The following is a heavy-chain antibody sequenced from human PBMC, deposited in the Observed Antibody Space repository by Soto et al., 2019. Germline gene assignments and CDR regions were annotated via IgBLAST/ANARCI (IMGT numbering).Heavy chain of an antibody. V-gene: IGHV1-45*02. J-gene: IGHJ3*02. CDR2: ITPFKSDT. D-gene: IGHD3-3*01. CDR1: GYTFTFRY. Sequence: ASVKVSCKASGYTFTFRYLHWVRQAPGQALEWMGWITPFKSDTNDAQKFQDRVTITRDRSVSTAYMELSNLRSDDTAMYYCARSTFAGSDAFDIGGQGTMVTVSS. CDR3: ARSTFAGSDAFDI.